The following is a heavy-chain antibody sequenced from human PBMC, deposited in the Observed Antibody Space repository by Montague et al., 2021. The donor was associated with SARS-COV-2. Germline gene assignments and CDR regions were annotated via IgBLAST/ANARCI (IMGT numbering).Heavy chain of an antibody. D-gene: IGHD6-19*01. J-gene: IGHJ4*02. V-gene: IGHV2-70*11. CDR2: IDWDDDQ. CDR3: ARTYPPSAVAVDY. CDR1: GFSLNTSAMC. Sequence: PALVKPTQTLTLTCTFSGFSLNTSAMCVSWIRQPPGKALEWLARIDWDDDQYYSTSLKPRLTISKDTSKNQVVLTMTNMDPVDTATYYCARTYPPSAVAVDYWGQGTMVTVSS.